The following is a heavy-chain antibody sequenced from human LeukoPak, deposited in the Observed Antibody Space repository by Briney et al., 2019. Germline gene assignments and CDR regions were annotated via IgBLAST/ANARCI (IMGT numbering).Heavy chain of an antibody. D-gene: IGHD1-26*01. J-gene: IGHJ5*02. CDR3: ARAVSMQIWWETVFDP. CDR1: GGSMTSGNYY. V-gene: IGHV4-31*03. Sequence: SETLSLTCTVSGGSMTSGNYYWTWIRQRPGRGLEWIGHTFYTGSTYYNPSLKNRLSISVDTSKNQFSLNLTSVTAADTAVYFCARAVSMQIWWETVFDPWGQGTQVTVSS. CDR2: TFYTGST.